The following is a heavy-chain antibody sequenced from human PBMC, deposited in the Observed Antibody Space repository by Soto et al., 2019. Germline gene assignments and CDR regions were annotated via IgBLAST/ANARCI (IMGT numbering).Heavy chain of an antibody. V-gene: IGHV4-61*08. CDR3: ARDYGVVVIRAFDI. CDR1: GASVSSGGYY. CDR2: LSYSGST. D-gene: IGHD2-2*01. Sequence: QVQLQESGPGLVKPSETLSLTCTVSGASVSSGGYYWTWIRRPPGKGLEWIGSLSYSGSTSYNPSLKSRVTMSIDASQNQFSLKLSSVTAADTAVYYCARDYGVVVIRAFDIWGQGTLVTVSS. J-gene: IGHJ3*02.